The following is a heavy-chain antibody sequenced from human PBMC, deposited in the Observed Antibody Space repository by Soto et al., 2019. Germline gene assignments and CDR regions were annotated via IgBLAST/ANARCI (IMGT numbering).Heavy chain of an antibody. CDR3: AKGSSYDILTGYYKEWFDP. Sequence: GGSLRLSCAASGFTFSSYAMSWVRQTPGKGLEWVSAISGSGGSTYYADSVKGRFTISRDNSKNTLYLQMNSLRAEDTAVYYCAKGSSYDILTGYYKEWFDPWGQGTLVTVSS. D-gene: IGHD3-9*01. V-gene: IGHV3-23*01. J-gene: IGHJ5*02. CDR2: ISGSGGST. CDR1: GFTFSSYA.